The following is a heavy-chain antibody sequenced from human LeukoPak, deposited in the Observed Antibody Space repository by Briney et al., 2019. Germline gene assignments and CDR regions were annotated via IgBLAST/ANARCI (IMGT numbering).Heavy chain of an antibody. CDR3: ARDAEYYYGSGSYYKGGY. D-gene: IGHD3-10*01. J-gene: IGHJ4*02. CDR2: IKQDGSEK. CDR1: GFTFSSYW. Sequence: GGSLRLSCAASGFTFSSYWMSWVRQAPGKGLEWVANIKQDGSEKYYVDSVKGRFTISRDNAKNSLYLQVNSLRAEDTAVYYCARDAEYYYGSGSYYKGGYWGQGTLVTVSS. V-gene: IGHV3-7*01.